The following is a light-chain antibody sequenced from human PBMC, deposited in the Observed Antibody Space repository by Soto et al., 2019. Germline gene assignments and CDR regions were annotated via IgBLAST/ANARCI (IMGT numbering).Light chain of an antibody. CDR3: QNYNSAPFT. CDR2: GAS. J-gene: IGKJ3*01. Sequence: DFQMTLSPSSLSASVGDTVTITCRASPGISHYLAWYQQKPGKGPTLLIYGASTLQSGVPSRFSGRGSGTDFTLTIGSLQPEDVATYHCQNYNSAPFTFGPGTKVEIK. CDR1: PGISHY. V-gene: IGKV1-27*01.